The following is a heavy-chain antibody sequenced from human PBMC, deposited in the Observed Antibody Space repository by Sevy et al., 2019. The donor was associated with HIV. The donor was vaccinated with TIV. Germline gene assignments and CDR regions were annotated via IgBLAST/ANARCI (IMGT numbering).Heavy chain of an antibody. CDR2: VYYTGGT. J-gene: IGHJ3*02. CDR3: ARRNDFDI. Sequence: SETLSLTCTVSGGSINSDHWNWIRQPPGKGLEWIGYVYYTGGTNYNPSLKNRVTISVDRTKNQFSLNLTSVTAADTDVYYCARRNDFDIWGQGTMVTVSS. CDR1: GGSINSDH. V-gene: IGHV4-59*08.